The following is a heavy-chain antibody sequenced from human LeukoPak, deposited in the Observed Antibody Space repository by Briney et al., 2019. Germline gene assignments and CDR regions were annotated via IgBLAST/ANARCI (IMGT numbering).Heavy chain of an antibody. CDR3: ARNRSDCSSGSCSFTGFDS. J-gene: IGHJ4*02. CDR1: GGPISSTNSY. Sequence: SETLSLTCTVSGGPISSTNSYWGWIRQPPGKGLEWTGSIYYSGSTHYNPSLKSRVSISVDTSRSEFSLRLRSVTAGDTAIYYCARNRSDCSSGSCSFTGFDSWGQGILVTVSS. D-gene: IGHD2-15*01. CDR2: IYYSGST. V-gene: IGHV4-39*01.